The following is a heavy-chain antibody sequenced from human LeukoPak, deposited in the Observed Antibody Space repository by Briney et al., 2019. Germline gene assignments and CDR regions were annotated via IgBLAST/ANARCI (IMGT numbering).Heavy chain of an antibody. V-gene: IGHV1-8*01. J-gene: IGHJ4*02. CDR3: AREVYSGYGCFDY. CDR1: GYTFTSYD. CDR2: MNPNSGNT. D-gene: IGHD5-12*01. Sequence: ASVKVSCKASGYTFTSYDINWVRQATGQGLEWMGWMNPNSGNTGYAQKFQGRVTMTRNTSISTAYMELSSLRSEDTAVYNCAREVYSGYGCFDYWGQGTLVTVSS.